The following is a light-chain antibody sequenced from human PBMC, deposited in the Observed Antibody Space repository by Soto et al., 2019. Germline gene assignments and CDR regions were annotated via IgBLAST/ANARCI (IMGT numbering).Light chain of an antibody. V-gene: IGKV1-5*03. Sequence: DIHMTQSPSTLSASVGDRVTITCRASQSVSSWLAWYQQKPGKAPKLLIYKASNLEIGVSSRFSGSGSGTEFTLTINSLQPDDFATYYCQQYNSYWTFGKGTKVEIK. CDR1: QSVSSW. J-gene: IGKJ1*01. CDR2: KAS. CDR3: QQYNSYWT.